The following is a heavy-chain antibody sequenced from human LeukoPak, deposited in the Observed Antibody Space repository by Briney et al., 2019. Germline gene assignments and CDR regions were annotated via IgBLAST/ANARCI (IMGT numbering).Heavy chain of an antibody. CDR2: IIPIFGTA. V-gene: IGHV1-69*05. J-gene: IGHJ4*02. Sequence: SVKVSCRASEGTFSSYAISWVRQAPGQGLGWMGGIIPIFGTANYAQKFQGRVTITTDESTSTAYMELSSLRSEDTAVYYCAASYCSSTSCYRGVNFRYWGQGTLVTVSS. CDR1: EGTFSSYA. D-gene: IGHD2-2*02. CDR3: AASYCSSTSCYRGVNFRY.